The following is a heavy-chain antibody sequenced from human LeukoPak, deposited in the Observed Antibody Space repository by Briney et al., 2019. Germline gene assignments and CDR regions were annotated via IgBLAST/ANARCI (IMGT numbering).Heavy chain of an antibody. Sequence: PSETLSLTCTVSGGSISSSSYYWGWIRQPPGKGLEWIGIIYYSGSTYYNPSLKSRVTISVDTSKNQFSLKLSSVTAADTAVYYCAITAARPGNFDYWGQGTLVTVSS. CDR2: IYYSGST. D-gene: IGHD6-6*01. CDR3: AITAARPGNFDY. CDR1: GGSISSSSYY. J-gene: IGHJ4*02. V-gene: IGHV4-39*07.